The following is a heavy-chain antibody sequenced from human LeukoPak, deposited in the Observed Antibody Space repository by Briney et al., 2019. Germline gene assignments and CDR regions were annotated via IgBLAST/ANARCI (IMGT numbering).Heavy chain of an antibody. D-gene: IGHD3-22*01. CDR1: GFTLSSYA. V-gene: IGHV3-23*01. J-gene: IGHJ4*02. Sequence: GGSLRLSCAASGFTLSSYAMSWVRQAPGKGLEWVSAISDTGNTYHADSVKGRFTISRDSSKNTLFLQMNSLRAEDTAVYYCARTLYYDSSGYFFLWGQGTLVTVSS. CDR2: ISDTGNT. CDR3: ARTLYYDSSGYFFL.